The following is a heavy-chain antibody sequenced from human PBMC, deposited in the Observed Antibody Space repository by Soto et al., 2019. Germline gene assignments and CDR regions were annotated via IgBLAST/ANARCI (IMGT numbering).Heavy chain of an antibody. CDR1: GYSISSGYY. Sequence: PSETLSLTCAVSGYSISSGYYWGWIRQPPGKGLEWIGSIYHSGSTYYNPSLKSRVTISVDTSKNQFSLKLSSVTAADTAVYYCARDSAATGCLDYYYGMDVWGQGTTVT. CDR2: IYHSGST. J-gene: IGHJ6*02. V-gene: IGHV4-38-2*02. D-gene: IGHD6-13*01. CDR3: ARDSAATGCLDYYYGMDV.